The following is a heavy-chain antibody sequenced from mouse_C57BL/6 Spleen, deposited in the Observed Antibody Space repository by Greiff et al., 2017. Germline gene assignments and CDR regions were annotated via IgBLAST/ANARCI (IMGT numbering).Heavy chain of an antibody. V-gene: IGHV1-15*01. J-gene: IGHJ4*01. CDR2: IDPETGGT. D-gene: IGHD1-1*01. CDR3: TRRYYYGSRDYAMDY. CDR1: GYTFTDYE. Sequence: QVQLQQSGAELVRPGASVTLSCKASGYTFTDYEMHWVKQTPVHGLEWIGAIDPETGGTAYNQKFKGKAILTADKSSSTAYMELRSLTSEDSAVYYCTRRYYYGSRDYAMDYWGQGTSVTVSS.